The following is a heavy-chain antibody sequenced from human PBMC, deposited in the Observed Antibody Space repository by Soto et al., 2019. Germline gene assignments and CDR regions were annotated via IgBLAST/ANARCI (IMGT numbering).Heavy chain of an antibody. J-gene: IGHJ4*02. D-gene: IGHD6-19*01. CDR1: GFTFSSYS. CDR3: AKPGPYSSGWDFDY. V-gene: IGHV3-30*18. CDR2: ISYDGSNK. Sequence: QVQLVESGGGVVQPGRSLRLSCAASGFTFSSYSMHWVRQAPGKGLEWVAVISYDGSNKYYADSVKGRFTISRHNSKNTLYLQMNSLRAEDTAVYYCAKPGPYSSGWDFDYWGQGTLVTVSS.